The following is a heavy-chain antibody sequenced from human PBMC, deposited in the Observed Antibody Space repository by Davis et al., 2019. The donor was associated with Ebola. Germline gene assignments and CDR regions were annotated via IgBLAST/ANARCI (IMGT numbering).Heavy chain of an antibody. V-gene: IGHV4-31*03. CDR3: ASLAKGDYGERFDP. J-gene: IGHJ5*02. CDR2: IYYSGST. CDR1: GGSISSGGYY. Sequence: PSETLSLTCTVSGGSISSGGYYWSWIRQHPGKGLEWIGYIYYSGSTYYNPSLKSRVTISVDTSKNQFSLKLSSVTAADTAVYYCASLAKGDYGERFDPWGQGTLVTVSS. D-gene: IGHD4-17*01.